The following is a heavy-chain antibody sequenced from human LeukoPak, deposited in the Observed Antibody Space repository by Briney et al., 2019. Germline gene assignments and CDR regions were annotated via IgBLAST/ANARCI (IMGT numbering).Heavy chain of an antibody. CDR3: TRGGLVVAGTNYYYHAMDV. J-gene: IGHJ6*02. CDR1: GFTFSRYV. CDR2: TSSDGSYK. V-gene: IGHV3-30*04. D-gene: IGHD6-19*01. Sequence: GGSLRLSCVASGFTFSRYVMHWVRQAPGKGLEWVADTSSDGSYKYYADSVKGRFIISRDNTNNMLYMHMNSLRAEDTAVYYCTRGGLVVAGTNYYYHAMDVWGQGTTVTVSS.